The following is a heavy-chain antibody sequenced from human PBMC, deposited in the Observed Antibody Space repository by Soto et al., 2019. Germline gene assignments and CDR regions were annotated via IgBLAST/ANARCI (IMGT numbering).Heavy chain of an antibody. Sequence: SETLSLTCTVSGGSISSSSYYWGWIRQPPGKGLEWIGSIYYSGSTYYNPSLKSRVTISVDTSKNQFSLKLSSVTAADTAVYYCARHGGPYSSSAGSGGWFDPWGQGTLVTVSS. D-gene: IGHD6-6*01. CDR3: ARHGGPYSSSAGSGGWFDP. J-gene: IGHJ5*02. CDR1: GGSISSSSYY. CDR2: IYYSGST. V-gene: IGHV4-39*01.